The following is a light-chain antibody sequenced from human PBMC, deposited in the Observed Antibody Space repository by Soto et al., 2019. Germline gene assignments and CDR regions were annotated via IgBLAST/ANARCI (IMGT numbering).Light chain of an antibody. V-gene: IGKV3-11*01. CDR3: QQRSNRPRFT. J-gene: IGKJ3*01. Sequence: EIVLTQSPGTLSLSPGERATLSCRASQSVSSSFLAWYQQKPGQAPRLLIYDVSNRATGTPARFSGSGSGTDFTLSISSLEPEDFAVYYCQQRSNRPRFTFGPGTKVDIK. CDR2: DVS. CDR1: QSVSSSF.